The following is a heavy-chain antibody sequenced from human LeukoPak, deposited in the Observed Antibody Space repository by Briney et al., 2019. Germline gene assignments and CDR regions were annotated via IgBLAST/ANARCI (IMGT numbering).Heavy chain of an antibody. D-gene: IGHD3-16*01. CDR2: ICYRGIT. J-gene: IGHJ3*02. CDR3: ARHAPRTDYGYAFDI. Sequence: SETLSLTCTLSSRSVSSGSYHWSWIPQPPAKGLEWYGYICYRGITTYNPSLKGRVTIPVDTSKNQFSLKLSSVTAADTAVYYCARHAPRTDYGYAFDIWGQGTVVTVSS. CDR1: SRSVSSGSYH. V-gene: IGHV4-61*01.